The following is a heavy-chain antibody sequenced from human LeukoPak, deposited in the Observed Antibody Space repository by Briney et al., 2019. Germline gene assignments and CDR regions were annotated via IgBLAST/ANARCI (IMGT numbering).Heavy chain of an antibody. Sequence: GGSLRLSCAASGFTFSSHWMSWVRQAPGKGLEWVANIKQDGSDKYYVDSVKGRFTISRDNAKNSLYLQMNSLRAEDTAVYYCAKEKTTGTYYVDYWGQGTLVTVSS. D-gene: IGHD1-7*01. CDR3: AKEKTTGTYYVDY. CDR2: IKQDGSDK. CDR1: GFTFSSHW. V-gene: IGHV3-7*04. J-gene: IGHJ4*02.